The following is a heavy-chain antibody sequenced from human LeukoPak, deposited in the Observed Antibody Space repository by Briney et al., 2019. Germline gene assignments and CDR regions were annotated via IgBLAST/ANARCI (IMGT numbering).Heavy chain of an antibody. D-gene: IGHD2/OR15-2a*01. V-gene: IGHV3-23*01. Sequence: GGTLRLSCSASGFTFSSYGMSWVRQAPGKGLEWVSGISGSDGSTNYADSVKGRFTISRENSKNTLYLQMNSLRAEDTAVYYCAKDSAKKYDDYWGQGTLVTVSS. CDR3: AKDSAKKYDDY. J-gene: IGHJ4*02. CDR2: ISGSDGST. CDR1: GFTFSSYG.